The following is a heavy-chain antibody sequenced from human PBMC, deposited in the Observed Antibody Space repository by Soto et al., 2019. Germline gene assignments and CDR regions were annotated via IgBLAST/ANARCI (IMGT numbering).Heavy chain of an antibody. CDR2: ISAYNGNT. D-gene: IGHD3-3*02. V-gene: IGHV1-18*01. CDR3: SSGRIVLAAAAIRDDFYYRIDV. Sequence: APVKVSCEASGYTSTSYCIRWLRQAPGQGLEWMGWISAYNGNTNYAQKLQGRVTMTTDTSTSTAYMELRSLRSDDTAVYYCSSGRIVLAAAAIRDDFYYRIDVWRQATTVTVTS. J-gene: IGHJ6*02. CDR1: GYTSTSYC.